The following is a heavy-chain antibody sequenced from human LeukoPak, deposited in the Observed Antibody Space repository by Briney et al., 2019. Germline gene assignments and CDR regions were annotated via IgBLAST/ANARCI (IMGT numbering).Heavy chain of an antibody. CDR1: GDTFSSYA. J-gene: IGHJ4*02. CDR2: IIPIFGRA. CDR3: ARDQGSGFDY. Sequence: ASVQVSCKASGDTFSSYAISWVRQAPGQGLEWMGGIIPIFGRANYAQKFQGRVTITTDESTSTAYMELSSLRSEDTAMYYCARDQGSGFDYWGQGTLVTVSS. D-gene: IGHD6-19*01. V-gene: IGHV1-69*05.